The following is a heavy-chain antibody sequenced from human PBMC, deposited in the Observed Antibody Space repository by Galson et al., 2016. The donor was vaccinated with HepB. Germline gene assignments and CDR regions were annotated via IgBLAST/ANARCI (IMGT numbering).Heavy chain of an antibody. CDR2: ISGGGGLT. J-gene: IGHJ3*02. Sequence: SLRLSCAASGFTFGSHAMTWIRQGPGKGLEWVSGISGGGGLTHYRHSVRGRFTISRDSSKNTLYLQMINLRAEDTAIYYCARCLQDITGDDAFDIWGRGTMVTVSP. CDR3: ARCLQDITGDDAFDI. CDR1: GFTFGSHA. D-gene: IGHD1-14*01. V-gene: IGHV3-23*01.